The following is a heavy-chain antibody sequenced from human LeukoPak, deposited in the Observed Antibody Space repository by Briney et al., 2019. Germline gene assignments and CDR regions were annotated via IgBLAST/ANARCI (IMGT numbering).Heavy chain of an antibody. J-gene: IGHJ2*01. V-gene: IGHV3-48*03. CDR2: ISSSGSTI. Sequence: GGSLRLSCAASGFTFSSYEMNWVRQAPGKGLEWVSYISSSGSTIYYADSVKGRFTISRDNAKNSLYLQMNSLRAEDTAVYHCARLGQWLVDWYSDLWGRGTLVTVSS. D-gene: IGHD6-19*01. CDR3: ARLGQWLVDWYSDL. CDR1: GFTFSSYE.